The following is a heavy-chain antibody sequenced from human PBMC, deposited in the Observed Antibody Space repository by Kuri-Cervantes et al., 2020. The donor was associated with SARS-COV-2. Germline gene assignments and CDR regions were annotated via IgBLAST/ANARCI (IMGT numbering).Heavy chain of an antibody. CDR3: ARDRLVWYESMVRGVDDGMDV. CDR1: GFTFSSYA. J-gene: IGHJ6*02. D-gene: IGHD3-10*01. CDR2: ISYDGSNK. V-gene: IGHV3-30*14. Sequence: GESLKISCAASGFTFSSYAMLWVRQAPGKGLEWVAVISYDGSNKYYADFVKGRFTISRDNAKNSLYLQMNSLRAEDTAVYYCARDRLVWYESMVRGVDDGMDVWGQGTTVTVSS.